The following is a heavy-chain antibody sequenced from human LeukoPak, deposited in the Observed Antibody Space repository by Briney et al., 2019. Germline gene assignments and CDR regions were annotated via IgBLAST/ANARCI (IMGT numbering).Heavy chain of an antibody. J-gene: IGHJ4*02. CDR1: GGSFSGYY. CDR2: INHSGST. V-gene: IGHV4-34*01. Sequence: SETLSLTCAVYGGSFSGYYWSWIRQPPGKGLEWIGEINHSGSTNYNPSLKSRVTISVDTSKTQFSLKLSSVTAADTSVYYCARGAGYSSSWYLDYWGQGTLVTVSS. D-gene: IGHD6-13*01. CDR3: ARGAGYSSSWYLDY.